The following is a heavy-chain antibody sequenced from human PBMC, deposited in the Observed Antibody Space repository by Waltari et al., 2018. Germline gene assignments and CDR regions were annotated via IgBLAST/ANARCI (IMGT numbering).Heavy chain of an antibody. D-gene: IGHD6-19*01. CDR3: ARGMIAVAGTASD. V-gene: IGHV4-59*12. CDR2: INHSGST. J-gene: IGHJ4*02. CDR1: GGSISSYY. Sequence: QVQLQESGPGLVKPSETLSLTCTVSGGSISSYYWSWIRQPPGKGLEWIGEINHSGSTNYNPSLKSRVTISVDTSKNQFSLKLSSVTAADTAVYYCARGMIAVAGTASDWGQGTLVTVSS.